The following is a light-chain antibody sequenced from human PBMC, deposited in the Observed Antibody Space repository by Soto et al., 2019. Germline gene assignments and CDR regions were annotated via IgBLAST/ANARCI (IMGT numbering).Light chain of an antibody. J-gene: IGKJ1*01. CDR1: QWVXRW. Sequence: IPLTQSPSTLCASVGERVTITCRASQWVXRWLDWYQPKPGKAPKFLXGNASSLQRGGPSRFSGSGSGTEFTRPISSRQPEDFANYYFQQYKRYSEAFGQGTKVDI. V-gene: IGKV1-5*01. CDR2: NAS. CDR3: QQYKRYSEA.